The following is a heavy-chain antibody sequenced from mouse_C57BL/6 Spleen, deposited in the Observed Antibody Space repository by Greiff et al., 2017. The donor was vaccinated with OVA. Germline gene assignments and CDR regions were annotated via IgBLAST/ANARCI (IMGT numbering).Heavy chain of an antibody. J-gene: IGHJ1*03. CDR2: ISSGSSTI. Sequence: EVKLEESGGGLVKPGGSLKLSCAASGFTFSDYGMHWVRQAPEKGLEWVAYISSGSSTIYYADTVKGRFTISRDNAKNTLFLQMTSLRSEDTAMYYCARRAVDWYFDVWGTGTTVTVSS. V-gene: IGHV5-17*01. CDR3: ARRAVDWYFDV. D-gene: IGHD1-1*01. CDR1: GFTFSDYG.